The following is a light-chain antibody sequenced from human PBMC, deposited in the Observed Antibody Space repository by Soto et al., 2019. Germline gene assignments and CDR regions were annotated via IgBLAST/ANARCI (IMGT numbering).Light chain of an antibody. V-gene: IGKV1-5*03. J-gene: IGKJ3*01. CDR2: KAS. Sequence: DIQMTQSPSTLSASVGDRVTITCRASQSISNWLAWYQQKPGKAPKLLIYKASSLASGVPSRFSGSGSGTEFTLTISSLQPDDFATYYCQQYTSYFGPGTKVDVK. CDR1: QSISNW. CDR3: QQYTSY.